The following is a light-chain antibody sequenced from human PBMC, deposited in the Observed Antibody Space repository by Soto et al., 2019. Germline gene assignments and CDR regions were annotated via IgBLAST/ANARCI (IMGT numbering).Light chain of an antibody. CDR3: QTWGTGPWV. V-gene: IGLV4-69*02. CDR2: INNDGSH. Sequence: QPVLTQSPSASASLGASVKLTCTLSSGHSSYAIAWHQQQPEKGPRYVMKINNDGSHIKGDGIPDRFSGSSSGAERYLTISSLQSEDEADYYCQTWGTGPWVFGGGTKVTVL. J-gene: IGLJ3*02. CDR1: SGHSSYA.